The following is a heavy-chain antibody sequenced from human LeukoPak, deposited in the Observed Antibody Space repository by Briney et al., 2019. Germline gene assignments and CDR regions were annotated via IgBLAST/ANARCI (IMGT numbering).Heavy chain of an antibody. CDR3: AKDRAAGVVTTYDS. CDR1: GFTFSNCG. J-gene: IGHJ4*02. Sequence: PGGSLRLSCAASGFTFSNCGMHWVRQAPGKGLEWVAQISYDGSKTYYADSVKGRFTISRDNSRDTLSLQINSLRAEDTSLYYCAKDRAAGVVTTYDSWGQGTLVTVSS. CDR2: ISYDGSKT. D-gene: IGHD2-21*02. V-gene: IGHV3-30*19.